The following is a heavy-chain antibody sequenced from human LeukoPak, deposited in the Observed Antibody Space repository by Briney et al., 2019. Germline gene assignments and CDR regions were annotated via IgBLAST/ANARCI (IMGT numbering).Heavy chain of an antibody. CDR2: IKSKTDGGTT. Sequence: PGGSLRLSCAASGFTFSNAWMTWVRQAPGKGLEWVGQIKSKTDGGTTDYAAPVKGRFTISRDDSKNTLYLQMNSLKTEDTAVYYCTTAPVLLWFGELWSGMDVWGQGTTVTVSS. D-gene: IGHD3-10*01. CDR3: TTAPVLLWFGELWSGMDV. J-gene: IGHJ6*02. V-gene: IGHV3-15*01. CDR1: GFTFSNAW.